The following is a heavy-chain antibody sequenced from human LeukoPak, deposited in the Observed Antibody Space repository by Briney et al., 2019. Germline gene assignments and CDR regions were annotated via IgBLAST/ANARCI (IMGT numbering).Heavy chain of an antibody. CDR2: INSRSDYI. CDR3: VRALYGSGYYYPFDF. Sequence: GGSLRLSCAASGFTFSSYSMNWVRQAPGKGLEWVSSINSRSDYIYYADSAKGRFTVSRDNAKNSLYLQMNSLRAEDTALYYCVRALYGSGYYYPFDFWGQGTLVTVSS. D-gene: IGHD3-10*01. J-gene: IGHJ4*02. V-gene: IGHV3-21*01. CDR1: GFTFSSYS.